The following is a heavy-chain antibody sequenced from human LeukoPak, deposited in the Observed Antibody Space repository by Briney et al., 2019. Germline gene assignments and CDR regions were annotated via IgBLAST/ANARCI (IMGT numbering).Heavy chain of an antibody. D-gene: IGHD3-10*01. J-gene: IGHJ5*02. V-gene: IGHV3-30*04. Sequence: PGRSLRLSCAASRFTFRNYAMHWVRQAPGKGLGWVAVISSDGTNKDYADSVKGRFSISRDNSKNTLYLQMNRLRADDTAVYYCARDRSQEFDPWGQGTLVTVSS. CDR1: RFTFRNYA. CDR3: ARDRSQEFDP. CDR2: ISSDGTNK.